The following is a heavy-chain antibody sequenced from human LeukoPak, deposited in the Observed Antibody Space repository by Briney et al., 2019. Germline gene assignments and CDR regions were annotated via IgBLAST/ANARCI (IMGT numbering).Heavy chain of an antibody. Sequence: SETLSLTCSVSGGSISSYYWSWIRQTPGKGLEWIGYIYYSGSTDYNPSLKSRVTMSLDTSKNQFSLKLSSVTAADTALYYCARAVISFGAAVAKGFDCWGQGTLVTVSS. D-gene: IGHD3-16*01. CDR3: ARAVISFGAAVAKGFDC. V-gene: IGHV4-59*01. J-gene: IGHJ4*02. CDR2: IYYSGST. CDR1: GGSISSYY.